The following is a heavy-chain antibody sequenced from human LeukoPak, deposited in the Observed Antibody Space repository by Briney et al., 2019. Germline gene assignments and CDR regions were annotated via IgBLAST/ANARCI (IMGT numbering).Heavy chain of an antibody. CDR1: GGSISSGSYS. CDR2: IYTSGST. V-gene: IGHV4-61*02. D-gene: IGHD3-3*01. J-gene: IGHJ4*02. CDR3: ARGPYDSLFYFDY. Sequence: SQTLSLTCTVSGGSISSGSYSWSWIRQPAGKGLEWIGRIYTSGSTNYNPSLKSRVTISVDTSKNQFSLKLSSVTAADTAVYYCARGPYDSLFYFDYWGQGTLVTVSS.